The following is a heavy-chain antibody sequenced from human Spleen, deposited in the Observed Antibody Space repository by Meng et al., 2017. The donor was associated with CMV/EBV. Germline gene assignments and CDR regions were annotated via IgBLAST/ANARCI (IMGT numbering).Heavy chain of an antibody. Sequence: GSLRLSCAVYGASFSDYHWIWIRQSPGKGLEWIGSMYYSGSTYYNPSLQSRVTISLDTSKNRFSLRLTSVTAADTAVYYCARRSWNGYAIPGLFDDWGQGTLVTVSS. CDR2: MYYSGST. CDR3: ARRSWNGYAIPGLFDD. J-gene: IGHJ4*02. D-gene: IGHD3-3*01. V-gene: IGHV4-34*01. CDR1: GASFSDYH.